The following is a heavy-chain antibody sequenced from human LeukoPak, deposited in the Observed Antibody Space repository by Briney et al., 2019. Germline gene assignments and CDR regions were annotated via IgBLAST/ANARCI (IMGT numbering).Heavy chain of an antibody. CDR2: IYYSGST. D-gene: IGHD3-10*01. J-gene: IGHJ6*02. CDR1: GGSIGSTSYY. V-gene: IGHV4-39*07. CDR3: RRGSGTHYYYYGMDV. Sequence: SETLSLTCTVSGGSIGSTSYYWGWIRQPPGKGLEWIGNIYYSGSTYYNPSLKSRVTISVDTSKNQFSLKLSSVTAADTAVYYCRRGSGTHYYYYGMDVWGQGTTVTVSS.